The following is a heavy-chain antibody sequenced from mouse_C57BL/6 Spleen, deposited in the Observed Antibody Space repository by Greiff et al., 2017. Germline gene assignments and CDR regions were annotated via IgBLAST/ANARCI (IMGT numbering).Heavy chain of an antibody. V-gene: IGHV1-52*01. CDR2: IDPSDSET. J-gene: IGHJ2*01. Sequence: QVQLQQPGAELVRPGSSVKLSCKASGYTFTSYWMHWVKQRPRQGLEWIGNIDPSDSETHYNHKFKDKATLTVDKSSSTAYLQLSSLTSEDAAVYYCASGDSMITAYYFDDWGQGTTLTVSS. CDR3: ASGDSMITAYYFDD. CDR1: GYTFTSYW. D-gene: IGHD2-4*01.